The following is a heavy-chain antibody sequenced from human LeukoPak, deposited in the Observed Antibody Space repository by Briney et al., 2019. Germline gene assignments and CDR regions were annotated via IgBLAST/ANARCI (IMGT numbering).Heavy chain of an antibody. J-gene: IGHJ4*02. D-gene: IGHD6-13*01. CDR2: ISYDGSNK. CDR3: AKPSSSSWYTPPPGDY. CDR1: GFTFSSYG. Sequence: GGSLRLSCAASGFTFSSYGMHWVRQAPGKGLEWVAVISYDGSNKYYADSVKGRFTISRDNSKNTLYLQMNSLRAEDTAVYYCAKPSSSSWYTPPPGDYWGQGTLVTVSS. V-gene: IGHV3-30*18.